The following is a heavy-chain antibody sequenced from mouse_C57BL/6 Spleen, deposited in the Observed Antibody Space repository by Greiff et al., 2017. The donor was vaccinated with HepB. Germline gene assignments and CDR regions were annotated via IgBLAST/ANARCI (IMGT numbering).Heavy chain of an antibody. CDR2: ISSGSSTI. Sequence: EVQLVESGGGLVKPGGSLKLSCAASGFTFSDYGMHWVRQAPEKGLEWVAYISSGSSTIYYADTVKGRFTISRDNAKNTLFLQMTSLRSEDTAMYYCARPGDYEGVYYAMDYWGQGTSVTVSS. V-gene: IGHV5-17*01. CDR1: GFTFSDYG. D-gene: IGHD1-1*01. J-gene: IGHJ4*01. CDR3: ARPGDYEGVYYAMDY.